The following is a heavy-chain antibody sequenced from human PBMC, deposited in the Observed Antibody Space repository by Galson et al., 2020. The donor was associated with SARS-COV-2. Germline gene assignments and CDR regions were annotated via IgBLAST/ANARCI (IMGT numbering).Heavy chain of an antibody. CDR2: INHSGST. Sequence: SQTLSLTCAVYGGSFSGYYWSWIRQPPGKGLEWIGEINHSGSTNYNPSLKSRVTISVDTSKNQFSLKLSSVTAADTAVYYCARFPSGSSSWYSGFDYWGQGTLVTVSS. CDR3: ARFPSGSSSWYSGFDY. J-gene: IGHJ4*02. CDR1: GGSFSGYY. V-gene: IGHV4-34*01. D-gene: IGHD6-13*01.